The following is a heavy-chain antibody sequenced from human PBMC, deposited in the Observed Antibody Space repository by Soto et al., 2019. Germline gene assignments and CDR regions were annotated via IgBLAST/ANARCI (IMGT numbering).Heavy chain of an antibody. Sequence: PVGSLRLSCAASGFTFSSYNMNWVRQAPGKGLEWLSYITSKGSTRKYADSVKGRFTVSRDNAKNSLYLQLNSLRDEDTAVYYCAKEKQPCTDTTCYSGPFDSWGQGTLVTVSS. D-gene: IGHD2-21*01. J-gene: IGHJ4*02. CDR2: ITSKGSTR. CDR1: GFTFSSYN. V-gene: IGHV3-48*02. CDR3: AKEKQPCTDTTCYSGPFDS.